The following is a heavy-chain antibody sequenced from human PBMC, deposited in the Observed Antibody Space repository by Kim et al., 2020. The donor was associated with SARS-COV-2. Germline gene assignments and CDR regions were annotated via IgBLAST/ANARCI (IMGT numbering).Heavy chain of an antibody. CDR2: ISYDGSNK. CDR1: GFTFSSYG. D-gene: IGHD3-10*01. V-gene: IGHV3-30*18. Sequence: GGSLRLSCAASGFTFSSYGMHWVRQAPGKGLEWVAVISYDGSNKYYADSVKGRFTISRDNSKNTLSLQMNSLRAEDTAVYYCAKALWFGELFIGMDVWGQGTTVTVSS. J-gene: IGHJ6*02. CDR3: AKALWFGELFIGMDV.